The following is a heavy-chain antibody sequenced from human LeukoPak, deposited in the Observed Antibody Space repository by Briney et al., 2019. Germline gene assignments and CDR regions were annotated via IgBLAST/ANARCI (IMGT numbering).Heavy chain of an antibody. V-gene: IGHV4-59*08. Sequence: PSETLSLTCTVTGGSISSYYWSWIRQPPGKGLEWIGYIYYSGSTNYNPSLKSRVTISVDTSKNQFSLKLSSVTAADTAVYYCARADMITFGGVIVKFDYWGQGTLVTVSS. J-gene: IGHJ4*02. CDR3: ARADMITFGGVIVKFDY. CDR2: IYYSGST. CDR1: GGSISSYY. D-gene: IGHD3-16*02.